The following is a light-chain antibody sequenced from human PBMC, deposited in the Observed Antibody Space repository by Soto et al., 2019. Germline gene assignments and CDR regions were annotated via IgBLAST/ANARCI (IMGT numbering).Light chain of an antibody. V-gene: IGKV3-15*01. CDR2: GAT. CDR3: QHHNNWPPGT. CDR1: LSVGTN. Sequence: VMTQSPATLSVSQGERATLSCRASLSVGTNLAWYQQKPGQPPRLLIYGATTRATGIPARFSGSGSGTDFTLTISSLQSEDFAVYYCQHHNNWPPGTFGQGTMVDIK. J-gene: IGKJ1*01.